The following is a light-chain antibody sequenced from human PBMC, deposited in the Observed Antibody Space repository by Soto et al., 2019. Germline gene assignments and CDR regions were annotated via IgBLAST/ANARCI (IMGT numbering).Light chain of an antibody. CDR3: QQYKSYPYT. J-gene: IGKJ2*01. CDR1: QGINNY. V-gene: IGKV1-16*02. CDR2: DSS. Sequence: DIQMTQSPSSLSASVGDRVTITCRASQGINNYLAWFQQKPGKAPKSLIYDSSRLQSGVPSKFSGSGSGTELTLTISSLQPEEFATYYCQQYKSYPYTLGQGTKLEIK.